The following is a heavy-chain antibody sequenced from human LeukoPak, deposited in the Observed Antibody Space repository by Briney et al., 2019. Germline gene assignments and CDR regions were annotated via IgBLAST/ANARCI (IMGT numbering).Heavy chain of an antibody. Sequence: EASVTVSCKASGYTFTSYYMHWVRQAPGQGLEWMGIINPSGGSTSYAQKFQGRVTMTRDTSTSTVYMELSSLRSEDTAVYYCARDYMVRGVMGYFDYWGQGTLVTVSS. J-gene: IGHJ4*02. V-gene: IGHV1-46*01. CDR2: INPSGGST. CDR1: GYTFTSYY. CDR3: ARDYMVRGVMGYFDY. D-gene: IGHD3-10*01.